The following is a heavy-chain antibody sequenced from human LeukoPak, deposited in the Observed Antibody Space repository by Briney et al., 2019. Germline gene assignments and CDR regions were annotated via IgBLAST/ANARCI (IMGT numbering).Heavy chain of an antibody. Sequence: GASVKVSCKTSGYTFTDFGINWVRQAPGQGLEWMGRFTTYNGNTNYAQKFQGRVTMTTDTSTTTAYLEVTSLRSDDTAVYYCARGPPYGSGTTQYWGQGTQVTVSS. V-gene: IGHV1-18*01. CDR1: GYTFTDFG. D-gene: IGHD2-15*01. J-gene: IGHJ4*02. CDR2: FTTYNGNT. CDR3: ARGPPYGSGTTQY.